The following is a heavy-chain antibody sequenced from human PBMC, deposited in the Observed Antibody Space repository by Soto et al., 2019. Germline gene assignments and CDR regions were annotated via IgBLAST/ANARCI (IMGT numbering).Heavy chain of an antibody. CDR2: IKSKTDGGTT. V-gene: IGHV3-15*01. CDR3: TTKGSLGSSGYYKGYYFDY. CDR1: GFTFSNAW. J-gene: IGHJ4*02. Sequence: GGSLRLSCAASGFTFSNAWMSWVRQAPGKGLEWVGRIKSKTDGGTTDYAAPVKGRFTISRDDSKNTLYLQMNSLKTEDTAVYYCTTKGSLGSSGYYKGYYFDYWGQGTLVTVSS. D-gene: IGHD3-22*01.